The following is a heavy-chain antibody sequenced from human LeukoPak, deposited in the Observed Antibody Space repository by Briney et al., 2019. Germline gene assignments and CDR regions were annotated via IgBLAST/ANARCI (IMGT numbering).Heavy chain of an antibody. Sequence: SVKVSCKASGGTFSSYAISWVRQAPGQGLEWMGRIIPILGIANYAQKFQGRVTITADKSTSTAYMELSSLRSEDTAVYYCARENPYIVSTSSGYYVSDYWGQGTLVTVSS. CDR1: GGTFSSYA. V-gene: IGHV1-69*04. CDR2: IIPILGIA. J-gene: IGHJ4*02. D-gene: IGHD3-22*01. CDR3: ARENPYIVSTSSGYYVSDY.